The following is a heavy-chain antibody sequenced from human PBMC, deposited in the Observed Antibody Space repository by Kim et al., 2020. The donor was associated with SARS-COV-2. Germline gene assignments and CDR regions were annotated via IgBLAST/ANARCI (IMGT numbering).Heavy chain of an antibody. CDR1: GASISRYY. CDR2: IYNSGST. Sequence: SETLSLTCTVSGASISRYYWSWIRQSPGKGLEWMGYIYNSGSTNYNPSLKSRVTISLDTSKKHFSLKLRSVTAADTAVYFCAKSLDYSYYMDVWGEGTTVVVSS. CDR3: AKSLDYSYYMDV. J-gene: IGHJ6*03. V-gene: IGHV4-59*01.